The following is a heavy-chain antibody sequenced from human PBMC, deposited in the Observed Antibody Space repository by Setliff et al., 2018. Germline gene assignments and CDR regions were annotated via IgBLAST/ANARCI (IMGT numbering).Heavy chain of an antibody. CDR1: GGSITRHY. CDR3: ARTYDVLTGYSSWLDP. Sequence: TSETLSLTCTVSGGSITRHYYTWIRQPPGKGLEWIGTMYFSGNTYYDPSLKSRVTMSVDTSKNQFTLRLTSVTAADTAFYYCARTYDVLTGYSSWLDPWGQGTLVTVS. V-gene: IGHV4-59*11. J-gene: IGHJ5*02. D-gene: IGHD3-9*01. CDR2: MYFSGNT.